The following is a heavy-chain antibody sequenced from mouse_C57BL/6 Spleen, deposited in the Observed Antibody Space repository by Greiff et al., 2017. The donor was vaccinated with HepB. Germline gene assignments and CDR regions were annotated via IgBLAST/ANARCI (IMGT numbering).Heavy chain of an antibody. D-gene: IGHD4-1*01. CDR2: IRNKANGYTT. V-gene: IGHV7-3*01. Sequence: EVQWVESGGGLVQPGGSLSLSCAASGFTFTDYYMSWVRQPPGKALEWLGFIRNKANGYTTEYSASVKGRFTISRDNSQSILYLQMNALRAEDSATYYCARFGTSRYFDYWGQGTTLTVSS. CDR1: GFTFTDYY. J-gene: IGHJ2*01. CDR3: ARFGTSRYFDY.